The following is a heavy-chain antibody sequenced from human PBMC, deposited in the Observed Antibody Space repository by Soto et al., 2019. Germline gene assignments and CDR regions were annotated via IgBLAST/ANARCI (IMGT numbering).Heavy chain of an antibody. CDR2: ISSGGGTT. J-gene: IGHJ4*02. V-gene: IGHV3-48*03. CDR3: ASEYGDGCQVY. CDR1: GLTFSIYE. D-gene: IGHD2-21*01. Sequence: PGGSVRLSCAASGLTFSIYEMNLVRQAPGKGLEWVSYISSGGGTTYYADSVKGRFTISGDNDKNSLYLQTNSLRDEATALYYFASEYGDGCQVYCRQGSLVTVSS.